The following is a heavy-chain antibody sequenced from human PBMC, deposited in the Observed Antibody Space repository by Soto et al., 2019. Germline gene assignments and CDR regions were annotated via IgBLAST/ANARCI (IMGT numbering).Heavy chain of an antibody. CDR3: ATDPDGEYDFDY. V-gene: IGHV3-48*01. CDR2: IDSGAGTI. Sequence: GGSLRLSCAASGLTFTRYGMNWARQAPGMGLEWVAHIDSGAGTISYADSVRGRFTISRDNAKNSLFLQMDSLRVEDTAIYYCATDPDGEYDFDYWGQGALVTVSS. CDR1: GLTFTRYG. J-gene: IGHJ4*02.